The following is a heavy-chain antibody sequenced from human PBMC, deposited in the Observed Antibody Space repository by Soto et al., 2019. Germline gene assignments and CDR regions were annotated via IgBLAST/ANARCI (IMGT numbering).Heavy chain of an antibody. CDR3: TTDSPFNPNHHREYYYYYYGMDV. Sequence: ASVKVSCKASGGTFSSYAISWVRQAPGQGLEWMGGIIPIFGTANYAQKFQGRVTITADESTSTAYMELNSLKTEDTAVYYCTTDSPFNPNHHREYYYYYYGMDVWGQGTTVTVS. CDR2: IIPIFGTA. CDR1: GGTFSSYA. V-gene: IGHV1-69*13. J-gene: IGHJ6*02.